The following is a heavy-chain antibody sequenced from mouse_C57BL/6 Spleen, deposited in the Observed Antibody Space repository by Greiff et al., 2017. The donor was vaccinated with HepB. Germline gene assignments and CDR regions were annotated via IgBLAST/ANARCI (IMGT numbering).Heavy chain of an antibody. CDR1: GFTFSSYG. CDR2: ISSGGSYT. CDR3: ARARNYYAMDY. D-gene: IGHD3-1*01. J-gene: IGHJ4*01. V-gene: IGHV5-6*01. Sequence: EVQVVEPGGDLVKPGGSLKLSCAASGFTFSSYGMSWVRQTPDKRLEWVATISSGGSYTYYPDSVKGRFTISRDNAKNTLYLQMSSLKSEDTAMYYCARARNYYAMDYWGQGTSVTVSS.